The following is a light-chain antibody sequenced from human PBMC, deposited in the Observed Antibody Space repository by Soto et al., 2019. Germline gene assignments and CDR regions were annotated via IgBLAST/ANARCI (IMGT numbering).Light chain of an antibody. CDR1: RTEVADGYDY. J-gene: IGLJ1*01. CDR2: DVN. CDR3: TSYTSSTPFDV. Sequence: QSVLTQPASVSGSPGQSIAISCTGVRTEVADGYDYVSWYQQHPGQTPQLIIYDVNNRPSGVSDRFSGSKSGNTASLTISGLQAEDEAEYYCTSYTSSTPFDVFGTGTKVTVL. V-gene: IGLV2-14*03.